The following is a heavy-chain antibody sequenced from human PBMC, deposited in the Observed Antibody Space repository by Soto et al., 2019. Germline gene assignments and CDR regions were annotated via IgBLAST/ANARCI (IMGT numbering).Heavy chain of an antibody. CDR2: IYHSGST. CDR3: ASTIAVAGSILRWFDP. V-gene: IGHV4-4*02. Sequence: PSETLSLTCAVSGGSISSSNWWSWVRQPPGKGLEWIGEIYHSGSTNYNPSLKSRVTISVDKSKNQFSLKLSSVTAADTAVYYCASTIAVAGSILRWFDPWGQGTLVPVSS. D-gene: IGHD6-19*01. J-gene: IGHJ5*02. CDR1: GGSISSSNW.